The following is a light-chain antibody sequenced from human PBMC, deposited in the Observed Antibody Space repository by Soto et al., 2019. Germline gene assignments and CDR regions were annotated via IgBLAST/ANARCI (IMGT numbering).Light chain of an antibody. Sequence: QSELTQPPSASGTPGQSVTVSCSGSSSNIGSNTVTWYQQLPGTPPILLLYSNNLRSSGVPGRFSGSRSGTSASLAISGLQSEDEADYYCATWDYRLTGYVFVSGTEVPVL. CDR2: SNN. CDR1: SSNIGSNT. J-gene: IGLJ1*01. CDR3: ATWDYRLTGYV. V-gene: IGLV1-44*01.